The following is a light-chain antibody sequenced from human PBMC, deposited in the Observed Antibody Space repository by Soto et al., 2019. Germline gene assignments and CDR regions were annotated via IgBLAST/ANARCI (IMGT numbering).Light chain of an antibody. CDR2: DVS. CDR1: SSDVGGYNY. V-gene: IGLV2-14*01. Sequence: QSALTQPASVSGSPGQSITISCTGTSSDVGGYNYVSWYQQHPGKAPKLMIYDVSNRPSGVSNCFSGSKSGNTAALTISGREAEYEADYYCSSATSSSSVFGGGTKLTV. CDR3: SSATSSSSV. J-gene: IGLJ2*01.